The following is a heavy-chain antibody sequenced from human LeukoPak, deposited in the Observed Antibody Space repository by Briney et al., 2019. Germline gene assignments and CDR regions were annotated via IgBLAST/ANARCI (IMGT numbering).Heavy chain of an antibody. CDR3: ARDLLS. Sequence: GGSLRLSCAASGFNFTSYLMTWVRQAPGKGLEWVANIKQDGSEKYYVDSVKGRFTISRDNAKNSLYLQMNSLRAEDTAVYYCARDLLSWGQGTLVTVSS. J-gene: IGHJ4*02. V-gene: IGHV3-7*01. CDR2: IKQDGSEK. CDR1: GFNFTSYL.